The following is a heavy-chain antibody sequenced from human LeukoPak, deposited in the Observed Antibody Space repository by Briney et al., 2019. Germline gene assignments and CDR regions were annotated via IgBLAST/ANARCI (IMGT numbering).Heavy chain of an antibody. Sequence: PSETLSLTCTVSGGSISSYYWSWIRQPPGKGLEWIGYIYYSGSTNYNPSLKSRVTISVDTSKNQFSLKLSSVTAADTAVYYCAGNQPLLSWFDPWGQGALVTVSS. CDR2: IYYSGST. V-gene: IGHV4-59*01. CDR3: AGNQPLLSWFDP. J-gene: IGHJ5*02. CDR1: GGSISSYY. D-gene: IGHD2-2*01.